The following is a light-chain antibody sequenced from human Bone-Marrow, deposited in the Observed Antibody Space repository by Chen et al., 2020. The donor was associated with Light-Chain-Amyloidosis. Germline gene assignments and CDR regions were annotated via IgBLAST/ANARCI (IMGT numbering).Light chain of an antibody. CDR3: QSADSSGTYEVI. J-gene: IGLJ2*01. CDR2: RDT. Sequence: SHELTQPPSVSVSPGQTARITCSGDDCPTKYAYWYQQKPGQAPVLVIHRDTERPSGISERFSGSSSGTTATLTISGVQAEDEADYHCQSADSSGTYEVIFGGGTKLTVL. CDR1: DCPTKY. V-gene: IGLV3-25*03.